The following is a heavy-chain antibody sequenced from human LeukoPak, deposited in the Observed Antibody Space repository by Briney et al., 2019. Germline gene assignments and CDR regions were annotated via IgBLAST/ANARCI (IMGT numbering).Heavy chain of an antibody. CDR2: INPNSGGT. D-gene: IGHD2-21*01. V-gene: IGHV1-2*02. CDR3: ARDGLAYCGGDCFSS. CDR1: GYTFTGYY. J-gene: IGHJ4*02. Sequence: ASVNVSCKASGYTFTGYYMYWVRQAPGQGLEWMGWINPNSGGTNYAQKFQGRVTMTRDTSISTAYMELSRLRSDDTAVYYCARDGLAYCGGDCFSSWGQGTLVTVSS.